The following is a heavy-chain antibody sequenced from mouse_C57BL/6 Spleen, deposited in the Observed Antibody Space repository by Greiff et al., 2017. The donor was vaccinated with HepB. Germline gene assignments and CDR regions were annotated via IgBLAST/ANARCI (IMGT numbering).Heavy chain of an antibody. Sequence: EVMLVESGGGLVKPGGSLKLSCAASGFTFSSYAMSWVRQTPEKRLEWVATISDGGSYTYYPDNVKGRFTISRDNAKNNLYLQMSHLKSEDTAMYYCARGYYRGYIDVWGTGTTVTVSS. CDR1: GFTFSSYA. J-gene: IGHJ1*03. D-gene: IGHD2-3*01. CDR3: ARGYYRGYIDV. V-gene: IGHV5-4*03. CDR2: ISDGGSYT.